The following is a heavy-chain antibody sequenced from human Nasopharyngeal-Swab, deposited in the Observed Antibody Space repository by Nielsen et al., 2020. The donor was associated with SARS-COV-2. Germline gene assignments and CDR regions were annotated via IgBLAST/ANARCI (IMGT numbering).Heavy chain of an antibody. J-gene: IGHJ2*01. V-gene: IGHV4-59*01. CDR1: GGSNSTYY. CDR3: ARHWGIAGAGSNWFFDL. CDR2: IYFTGTT. D-gene: IGHD6-19*01. Sequence: SETLSLTCTVSGGSNSTYYWSWIRQPPGKGLEWIGYIYFTGTTNYNPSLRSRVAMSVDTSKNQLSLNLRSGTAADTAVYYCARHWGIAGAGSNWFFDLWGRGTLVTVSS.